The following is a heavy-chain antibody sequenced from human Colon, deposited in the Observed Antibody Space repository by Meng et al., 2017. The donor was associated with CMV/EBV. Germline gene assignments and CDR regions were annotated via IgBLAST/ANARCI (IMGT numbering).Heavy chain of an antibody. CDR2: MNNDGSIT. Sequence: GGSLRLSCAASGFTFSNYWMHWVRQAPGKGLVWVSRMNNDGSITDYADSVKGRFTISRDNAKKSVYLEMNSLRVEDTAVYYCVRYANSQYGMDVWGQGTTVTVSS. D-gene: IGHD2-21*01. CDR1: GFTFSNYW. V-gene: IGHV3-74*01. CDR3: VRYANSQYGMDV. J-gene: IGHJ6*02.